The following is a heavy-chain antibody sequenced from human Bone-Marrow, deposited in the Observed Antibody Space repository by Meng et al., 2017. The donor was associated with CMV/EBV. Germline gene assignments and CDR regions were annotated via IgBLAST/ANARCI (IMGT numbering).Heavy chain of an antibody. CDR3: ARSEKGATFAFDI. V-gene: IGHV4-31*02. J-gene: IGHJ3*02. CDR2: IYYSGST. D-gene: IGHD1-26*01. Sequence: VSGGSISSSGYYWSWIRQHPGKGLEWIGYIYYSGSTYYNPSLKSRVTISVDTSKNQFSLKLSSVTAADTAVYYCARSEKGATFAFDIWGQGTMVTVSS. CDR1: GGSISSSGYY.